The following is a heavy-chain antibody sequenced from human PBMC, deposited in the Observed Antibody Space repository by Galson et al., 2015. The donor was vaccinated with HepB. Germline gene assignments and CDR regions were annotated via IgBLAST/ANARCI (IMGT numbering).Heavy chain of an antibody. J-gene: IGHJ3*02. Sequence: SLRLSCAASGFTFRNYGMHWVRQAPGKGLEWVSLISYDGNNKYYADSVKGRFTISRDNSKNTLYLQMNSLRAEETAVYYCAKDPTRHDSIGYAEFWGHAFDNWGQGTMVTVSS. CDR1: GFTFRNYG. CDR2: ISYDGNNK. CDR3: AKDPTRHDSIGYAEFWGHAFDN. V-gene: IGHV3-30*18. D-gene: IGHD3-22*01.